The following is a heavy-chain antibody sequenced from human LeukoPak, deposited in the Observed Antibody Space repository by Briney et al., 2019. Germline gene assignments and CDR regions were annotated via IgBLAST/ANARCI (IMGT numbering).Heavy chain of an antibody. CDR2: IDPADSDS. V-gene: IGHV5-51*01. Sequence: GESLKISCKGSGYSFSSFWLGWVRQMPGKGLEWMGLIDPADSDSRYSPSFQGQVIFSVDKSTKTAYLQWSSLKASDTAMYYCARLIGAFSESSGYSDYWGQGTLVTVSS. CDR1: GYSFSSFW. CDR3: ARLIGAFSESSGYSDY. J-gene: IGHJ4*02. D-gene: IGHD3-22*01.